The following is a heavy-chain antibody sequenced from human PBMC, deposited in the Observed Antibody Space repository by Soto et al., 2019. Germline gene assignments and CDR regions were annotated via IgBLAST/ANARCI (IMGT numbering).Heavy chain of an antibody. J-gene: IGHJ4*02. Sequence: ASVKVSCKASGNTFIGYYMHWVRQAPGQGLEWLGWINFKSATTHYAQKFQGWVTMTRDTSISTAYMELSRLRSDDTAVYYCARERSGSYSGVWYFDYWGQGTLVTVSS. D-gene: IGHD1-26*01. CDR1: GNTFIGYY. CDR2: INFKSATT. V-gene: IGHV1-2*04. CDR3: ARERSGSYSGVWYFDY.